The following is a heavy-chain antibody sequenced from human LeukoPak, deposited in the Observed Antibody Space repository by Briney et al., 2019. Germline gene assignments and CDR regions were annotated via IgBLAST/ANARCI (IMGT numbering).Heavy chain of an antibody. CDR1: GFTFSSYA. J-gene: IGHJ3*02. Sequence: PGGSLRLSCAASGFTFSSYAMTWVRQAPGKGLEWVSSISGSSGRTHYADSVKGRFTVSRDNSKNTLYLQMNSLRAEDTAVYYCAKDREGGPGYDYIWGSYRPDPFDIWGQGTMVTVSS. V-gene: IGHV3-23*01. D-gene: IGHD3-16*02. CDR3: AKDREGGPGYDYIWGSYRPDPFDI. CDR2: ISGSSGRT.